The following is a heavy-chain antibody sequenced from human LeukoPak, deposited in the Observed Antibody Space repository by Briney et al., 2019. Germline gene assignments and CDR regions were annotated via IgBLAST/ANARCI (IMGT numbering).Heavy chain of an antibody. Sequence: GASVNVSCKASGYTFTGYYMHWVRQAPGQGLEWMGRINPNSGGTNYAQKFQGRVTMTRDTSISTAYMELSRLRSDDTAVYYCARGYCSSTSCVSRLLLKPNNWFDPWGQGTLVTVSS. V-gene: IGHV1-2*06. CDR3: ARGYCSSTSCVSRLLLKPNNWFDP. D-gene: IGHD2-2*01. CDR2: INPNSGGT. CDR1: GYTFTGYY. J-gene: IGHJ5*02.